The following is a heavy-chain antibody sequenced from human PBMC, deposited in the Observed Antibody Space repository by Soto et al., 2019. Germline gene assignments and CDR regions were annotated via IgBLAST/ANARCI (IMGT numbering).Heavy chain of an antibody. D-gene: IGHD3-10*01. CDR2: INPNSGGT. CDR1: GYTFTGYY. V-gene: IGHV1-2*02. J-gene: IGHJ4*02. CDR3: AGGHTFFRFGELQSEFDC. Sequence: QVQLVQSGAEVKKPGASVKVSCKASGYTFTGYYMHWVRQAPGQGLEWKGWINPNSGGTNYAQKFQGRVTMTRDTSISTAYMELSRLRSDDTAVYYCAGGHTFFRFGELQSEFDCWGQGTLVTVSS.